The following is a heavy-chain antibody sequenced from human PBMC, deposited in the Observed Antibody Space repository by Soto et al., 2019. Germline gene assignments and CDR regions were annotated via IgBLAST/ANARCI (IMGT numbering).Heavy chain of an antibody. CDR2: IHSDGSST. V-gene: IGHV3-74*01. CDR3: ARGDRGAFDL. Sequence: EVQLVESGGGLVRPGGSLRLSCAASGFTFSYYWMHWVRQAPGKGLVWVSRIHSDGSSTTYADFVKGRFIISRDNARNTVDVQMNSVRVEETAVYYCARGDRGAFDLWGQGTVVTVSS. D-gene: IGHD1-26*01. CDR1: GFTFSYYW. J-gene: IGHJ3*01.